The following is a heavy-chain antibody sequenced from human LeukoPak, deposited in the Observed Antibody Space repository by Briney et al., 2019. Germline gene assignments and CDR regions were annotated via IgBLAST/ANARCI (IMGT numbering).Heavy chain of an antibody. Sequence: GGSLRLSCAASGFTFSSYARSWVRQAPGKGLEWVSVVSGSSGSTYYADSVKGRFTISRDNSKNTLYLQMNSLRAEDAAVYSCAKGVGSYDFWSGYYALDYWGQGTLVTVSS. V-gene: IGHV3-23*01. CDR2: VSGSSGST. D-gene: IGHD3-3*01. CDR1: GFTFSSYA. CDR3: AKGVGSYDFWSGYYALDY. J-gene: IGHJ4*02.